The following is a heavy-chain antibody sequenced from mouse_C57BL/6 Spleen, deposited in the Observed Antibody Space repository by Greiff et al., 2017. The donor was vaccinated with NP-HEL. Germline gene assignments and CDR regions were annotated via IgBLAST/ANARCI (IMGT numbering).Heavy chain of an antibody. Sequence: EVQLQQSGPELVKPGASVKISCKASGYTFTDYYMNWVKQSHGKSLEWIGDINPNNGGTSYNQKFKGKATLTVDKSSSTAYMELRSLTSEDSAVSYCAKYYCASHDFDYWGQGTTLTVSS. CDR2: INPNNGGT. D-gene: IGHD1-1*01. CDR3: AKYYCASHDFDY. V-gene: IGHV1-26*01. J-gene: IGHJ2*01. CDR1: GYTFTDYY.